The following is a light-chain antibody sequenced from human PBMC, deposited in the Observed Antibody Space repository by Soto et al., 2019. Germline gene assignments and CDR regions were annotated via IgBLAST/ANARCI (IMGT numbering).Light chain of an antibody. CDR3: QSYDNRLTVSV. CDR2: GNG. J-gene: IGLJ3*02. CDR1: TNNIGAGYD. Sequence: QLVLTQPPSVSGAPGQRVTIDCTGTTNNIGAGYDVQWYRQVPGTAPKLLIYGNGNRPSGVPDRFSASKFGTSASLTIAGIQADDEADYYCQSYDNRLTVSVFGGGTKLTVL. V-gene: IGLV1-40*01.